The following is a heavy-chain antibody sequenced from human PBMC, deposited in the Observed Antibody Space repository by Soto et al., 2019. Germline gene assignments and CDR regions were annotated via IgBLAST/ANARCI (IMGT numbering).Heavy chain of an antibody. CDR1: GYTFIDYY. J-gene: IGHJ6*02. CDR3: ARVNGDAPPRGMDV. Sequence: QVQLVQSGTEVKKPGASVNVSCKASGYTFIDYYIHWVRQAPGQGLEWMGRINPNTGGTYYAQNFQAWVNMTRDTALSTAYMELTRLSSDDTAVYYCARVNGDAPPRGMDVWGQGTTVTVSS. V-gene: IGHV1-2*04. D-gene: IGHD2-8*01. CDR2: INPNTGGT.